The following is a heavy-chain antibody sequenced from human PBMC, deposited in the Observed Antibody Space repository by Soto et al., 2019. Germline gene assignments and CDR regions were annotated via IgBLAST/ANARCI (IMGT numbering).Heavy chain of an antibody. D-gene: IGHD3-22*01. CDR2: INPNSGGT. Sequence: GASVKVSCKASGYTFTGYYMHWVRQAPGQGLEWMGWINPNSGGTNYAQKFQGRVTMTRDTSISTAYMELSRLRSDDTAVYYCARPRTMYYYDSSGYYYFDYWGQGTLVTVSS. CDR3: ARPRTMYYYDSSGYYYFDY. CDR1: GYTFTGYY. J-gene: IGHJ4*02. V-gene: IGHV1-2*02.